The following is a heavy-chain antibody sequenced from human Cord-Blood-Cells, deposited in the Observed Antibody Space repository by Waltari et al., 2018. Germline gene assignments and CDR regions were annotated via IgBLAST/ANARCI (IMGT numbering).Heavy chain of an antibody. CDR2: IYPGDTDT. CDR3: ARRTDILYYGMDV. Sequence: EVQLVQSGAELKKPGESLKISCTGSGSSFTCYWLGWVRQMPGKGLEWMGIIYPGDTDTRYSPTFQGQVTTSANKSLSTAYLQWRSLKASDTAMYYCARRTDILYYGMDVWGQGTTVTVSS. CDR1: GSSFTCYW. J-gene: IGHJ6*02. D-gene: IGHD3-9*01. V-gene: IGHV5-51*01.